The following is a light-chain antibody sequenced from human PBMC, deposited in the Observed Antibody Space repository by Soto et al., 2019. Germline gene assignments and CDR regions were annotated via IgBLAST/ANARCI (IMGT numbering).Light chain of an antibody. CDR2: GAS. Sequence: DIVLTQSPCTLSLSPGERATLSCRASQTIISNYLAWYQQKPGQAPRVLIHGASSRATGIPDRFSGSGSGTDFTLTISRLEPEDFAVYFCQQYGDTPPNAFGQGTMVEIK. V-gene: IGKV3-20*01. J-gene: IGKJ2*01. CDR1: QTIISNY. CDR3: QQYGDTPPNA.